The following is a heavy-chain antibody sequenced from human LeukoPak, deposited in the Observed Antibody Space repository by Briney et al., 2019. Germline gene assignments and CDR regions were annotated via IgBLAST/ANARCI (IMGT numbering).Heavy chain of an antibody. CDR1: GFTFSTYA. V-gene: IGHV3-33*01. CDR2: IWYDGSNK. Sequence: GRSLRLSCAASGFTFSTYAMHWVRQAPGKGLEWVAVIWYDGSNKYYADSVKGRLTISRDNSKNTLYLQMNSLRAEDTAVYYCATRILSLVYWGQGTLVTVSS. D-gene: IGHD3-3*02. CDR3: ATRILSLVY. J-gene: IGHJ4*02.